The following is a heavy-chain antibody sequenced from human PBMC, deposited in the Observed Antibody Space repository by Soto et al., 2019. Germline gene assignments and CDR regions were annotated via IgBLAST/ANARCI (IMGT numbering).Heavy chain of an antibody. J-gene: IGHJ4*02. CDR1: GLTFSSYG. Sequence: QVQLLESGGGEVQPGRSLRLSCAVSGLTFSSYGMHWVRQAPGMGLEWVAVISYDGINKYYADSVKGRFTISRDNSKNTLYMQMNSLRAEETAVYYCAKSVVVVPAARVTYGDYAPWGYWGQGNLVTVSS. V-gene: IGHV3-30*18. CDR3: AKSVVVVPAARVTYGDYAPWGY. CDR2: ISYDGINK. D-gene: IGHD2-2*01.